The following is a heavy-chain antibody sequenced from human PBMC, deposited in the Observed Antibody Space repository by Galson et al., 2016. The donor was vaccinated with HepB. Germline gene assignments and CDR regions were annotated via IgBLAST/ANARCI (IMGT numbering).Heavy chain of an antibody. CDR1: GYTFTSYA. J-gene: IGHJ4*02. CDR2: INAGNADT. D-gene: IGHD3-10*01. CDR3: ARAIPWFGELSSVDY. Sequence: SVKVSCKASGYTFTSYAIHWVRQAPGQRLEWMGWINAGNADTKYSQKFQGRVTITRDTSASTAYMELSSLRSEDTAVYYCARAIPWFGELSSVDYWGQGTLVTVSS. V-gene: IGHV1-3*01.